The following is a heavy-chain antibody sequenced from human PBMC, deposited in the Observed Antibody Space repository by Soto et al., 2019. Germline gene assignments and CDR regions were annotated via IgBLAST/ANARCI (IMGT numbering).Heavy chain of an antibody. CDR2: INAGNGNT. V-gene: IGHV1-3*01. J-gene: IGHJ5*02. CDR3: ARDRRGVWFSAGTTGNWFDP. Sequence: ASVKVSCKASGYTFTSYAMHWVRQAPGQRLEWMGWINAGNGNTKYSQKFQGRVTITRDTSASTAYMELSSLRSEDTAVYYCARDRRGVWFSAGTTGNWFDPWGKGTLVTVSS. CDR1: GYTFTSYA. D-gene: IGHD1-7*01.